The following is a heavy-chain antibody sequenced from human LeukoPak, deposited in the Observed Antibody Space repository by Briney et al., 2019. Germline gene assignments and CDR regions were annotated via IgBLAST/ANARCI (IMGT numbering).Heavy chain of an antibody. CDR1: GFTFSNYG. V-gene: IGHV3-23*01. J-gene: IGHJ4*02. CDR3: ARAAYDNSGYLTL. Sequence: GGSLRLSCAGAGFTFSNYGMSWVRQAPGKGLEWVSVISRSGTETYHADSVRGRFTISRDNAKNTLYLQMNSLRAEDTAVYYCARAAYDNSGYLTLWGQGTLVIVSS. D-gene: IGHD3-22*01. CDR2: ISRSGTET.